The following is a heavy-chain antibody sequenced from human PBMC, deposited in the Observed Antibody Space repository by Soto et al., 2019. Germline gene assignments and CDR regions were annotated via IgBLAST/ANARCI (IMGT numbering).Heavy chain of an antibody. D-gene: IGHD2-2*01. CDR1: GFTFSSYS. CDR2: IHNSSSTI. Sequence: EVQLVESGGGLVQPGESLRLSCAASGFTFSSYSMNWVRQAPGKGLEWVSYIHNSSSTIYYADSVRGRFTISRDNAKNSLYLQMNSLRDEDTAVYYCARGVQIIVLLPAAIDYWGKGTLVTVSS. CDR3: ARGVQIIVLLPAAIDY. J-gene: IGHJ4*02. V-gene: IGHV3-48*02.